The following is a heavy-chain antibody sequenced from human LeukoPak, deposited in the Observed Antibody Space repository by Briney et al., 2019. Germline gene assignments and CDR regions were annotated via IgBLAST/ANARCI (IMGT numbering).Heavy chain of an antibody. CDR3: ARELRYDYVWGSYPYYFDY. Sequence: SQTLSLTCTVSGGSISSGGYYWSWIRQPPGKGLEWIGYIYHSGSTYYNPSLKSRVTISVDRSKNQFSPKLSSVTAADTAVYYCARELRYDYVWGSYPYYFDYWGQGTLVTVSS. J-gene: IGHJ4*02. V-gene: IGHV4-30-2*01. CDR1: GGSISSGGYY. D-gene: IGHD3-16*02. CDR2: IYHSGST.